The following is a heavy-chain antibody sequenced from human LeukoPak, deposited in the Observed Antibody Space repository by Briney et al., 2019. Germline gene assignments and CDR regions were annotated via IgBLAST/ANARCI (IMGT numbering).Heavy chain of an antibody. D-gene: IGHD2-8*02. V-gene: IGHV3-7*01. CDR2: INQDGGEK. CDR3: AMGGRPGGRLPY. CDR1: GFTFSIKW. Sequence: GGSLRLSCAASGFTFSIKWMTWVRQAPGEGLEWVATINQDGGEKYYVDSVKGRFTISRDSANNLLYLQMNSLGAEDTAVYYCAMGGRPGGRLPYWGQGTLVIVSS. J-gene: IGHJ4*02.